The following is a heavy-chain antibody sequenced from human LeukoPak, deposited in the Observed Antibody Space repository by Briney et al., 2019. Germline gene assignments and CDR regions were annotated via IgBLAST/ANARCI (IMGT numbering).Heavy chain of an antibody. CDR2: MNPNSGNT. CDR3: ARTYYYDSSGYSVDYYFDY. Sequence: ASVKVSCKASGYTFTGYYMHWVRQAPGQGLEWMGWMNPNSGNTGYAQKFQGRVTITRNTSISTAYMELSSLRSEDTAVYYCARTYYYDSSGYSVDYYFDYWGQGTLVTVSS. V-gene: IGHV1-8*03. CDR1: GYTFTGYY. J-gene: IGHJ4*02. D-gene: IGHD3-22*01.